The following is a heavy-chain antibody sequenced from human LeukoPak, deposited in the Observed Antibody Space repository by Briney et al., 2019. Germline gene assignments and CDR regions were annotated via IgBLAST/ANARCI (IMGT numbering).Heavy chain of an antibody. D-gene: IGHD3-10*01. CDR2: IYSGGST. CDR3: ARLNYYGSGSQDY. J-gene: IGHJ4*02. Sequence: PGGSLRLSCAASGFTVSSNYMSWVRQAPGKGLEWVSVIYSGGSTYYADSVKGRFTISRDNSKNTLYLQMNSLRAEDTAVYYCARLNYYGSGSQDYWGQGTLVTVSS. CDR1: GFTVSSNY. V-gene: IGHV3-66*04.